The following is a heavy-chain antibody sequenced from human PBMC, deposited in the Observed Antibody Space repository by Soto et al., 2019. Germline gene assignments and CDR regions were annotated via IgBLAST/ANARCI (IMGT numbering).Heavy chain of an antibody. J-gene: IGHJ6*02. CDR3: ARGVVAHYYYYGMDV. V-gene: IGHV3-30-3*01. CDR1: GFTFSSYA. Sequence: GGSLRLSCAASGFTFSSYAMHWVRQAPGKGLEWVAVISYDGSNKYYADSVKGRFTISRDNSKNTLYLQMNSLRAEDTAVYYCARGVVAHYYYYGMDVWGQGTTVTVSS. CDR2: ISYDGSNK.